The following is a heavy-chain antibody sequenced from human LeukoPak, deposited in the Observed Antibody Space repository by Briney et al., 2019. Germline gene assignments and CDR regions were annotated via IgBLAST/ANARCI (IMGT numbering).Heavy chain of an antibody. CDR3: AREAVGATTFDH. D-gene: IGHD1-26*01. CDR1: GYTFTGYY. J-gene: IGHJ4*02. V-gene: IGHV1-2*02. CDR2: INPNSGGT. Sequence: ASVKVSCKASGYTFTGYYMHWVRQAPGQGLEWMGWINPNSGGTNYAQKFQGRVTMTRDTSISTAYMELSRLRSDDTAVYYCAREAVGATTFDHWGQGTLVTVSS.